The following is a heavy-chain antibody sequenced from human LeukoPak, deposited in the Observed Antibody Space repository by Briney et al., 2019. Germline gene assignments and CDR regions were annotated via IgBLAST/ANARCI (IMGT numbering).Heavy chain of an antibody. Sequence: ASVKVSCKASGYTFTGYYMHWVRQAPGQGLEWMGWINPNSGGTNYAQKFQGRVTMTRDTSISTAYMELSRLRSDDTAVYYCAREPGDGGYDNFDYWGQGTLVTVSS. CDR2: INPNSGGT. J-gene: IGHJ4*02. D-gene: IGHD5-12*01. CDR3: AREPGDGGYDNFDY. V-gene: IGHV1-2*02. CDR1: GYTFTGYY.